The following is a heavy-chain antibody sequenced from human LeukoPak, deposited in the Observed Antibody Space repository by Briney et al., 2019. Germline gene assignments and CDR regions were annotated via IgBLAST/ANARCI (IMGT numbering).Heavy chain of an antibody. D-gene: IGHD2-2*01. CDR1: GYTFTSYD. J-gene: IGHJ4*02. Sequence: GASVRVSCKASGYTFTSYDINWVRQATGQGLEWMGWMNPNSGNTGYAQKFQGRVTMTRNTSISTAYMELRSLRSDDTAVYYCARDLPAAHPPRGDYWGQGTLVTVSS. CDR2: MNPNSGNT. CDR3: ARDLPAAHPPRGDY. V-gene: IGHV1-8*01.